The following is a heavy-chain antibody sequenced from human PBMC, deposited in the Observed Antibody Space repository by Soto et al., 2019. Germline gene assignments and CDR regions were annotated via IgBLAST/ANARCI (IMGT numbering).Heavy chain of an antibody. CDR1: GFTFDDYT. Sequence: GGSLRLSCAASGFTFDDYTMHWVRQAPGKGLEWVSLISWDGGSTYYADSVKGRFTISRDNSKNSLYLKMNSLRTEDTALYYCAKATLGYSGYPGEIYYYYGMDVWGQGTTVTVSS. CDR2: ISWDGGST. J-gene: IGHJ6*02. CDR3: AKATLGYSGYPGEIYYYYGMDV. D-gene: IGHD5-12*01. V-gene: IGHV3-43*01.